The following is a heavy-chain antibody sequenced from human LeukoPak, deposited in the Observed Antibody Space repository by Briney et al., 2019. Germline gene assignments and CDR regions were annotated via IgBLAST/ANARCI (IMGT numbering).Heavy chain of an antibody. D-gene: IGHD3-22*01. CDR2: ISGSGGST. V-gene: IGHV3-23*01. J-gene: IGHJ4*02. Sequence: GGSLRLSCAASGFTFSSYAMSWVRQAPGKGLEWVSAISGSGGSTYYADSVKGRFTISRDNSKNTLYLQMNSLRAEDTAVYYCAKLYYYDSSGYPLDYWGQGTLVTVSS. CDR3: AKLYYYDSSGYPLDY. CDR1: GFTFSSYA.